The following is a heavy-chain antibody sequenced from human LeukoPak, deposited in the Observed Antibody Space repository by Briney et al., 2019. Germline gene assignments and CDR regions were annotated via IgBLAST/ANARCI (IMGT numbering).Heavy chain of an antibody. J-gene: IGHJ3*02. Sequence: SSETLSLTCAVYGGSFSGYYWSWIRQPPGKGLEWIGRIYTSGSTNYNPSLKSRVTISVDTSKNQFSLKLSSVTAADTAVYYCARVGVNYYYDSSGYYLAGDAFDIWGQGTMVTVSS. V-gene: IGHV4-59*10. D-gene: IGHD3-22*01. CDR2: IYTSGST. CDR3: ARVGVNYYYDSSGYYLAGDAFDI. CDR1: GGSFSGYY.